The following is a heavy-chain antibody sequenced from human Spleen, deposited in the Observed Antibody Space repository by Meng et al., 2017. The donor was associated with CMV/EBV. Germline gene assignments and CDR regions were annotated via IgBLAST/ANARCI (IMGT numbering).Heavy chain of an antibody. CDR2: ISPSGSAI. V-gene: IGHV3-11*04. Sequence: GESLKISCAASGFTFSDYYMSWIRQTPGKGLEWVSYISPSGSAIYYADSVKGRFTVSRDNAKRSLFLQMNSLRPEDTSVYYCVRDSTNSIFDIVYYYGMDVWGQGTTVIVSS. J-gene: IGHJ6*02. D-gene: IGHD3-3*01. CDR1: GFTFSDYY. CDR3: VRDSTNSIFDIVYYYGMDV.